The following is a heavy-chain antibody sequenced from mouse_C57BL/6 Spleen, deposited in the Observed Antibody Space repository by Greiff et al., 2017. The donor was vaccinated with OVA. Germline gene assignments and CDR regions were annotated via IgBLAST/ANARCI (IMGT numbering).Heavy chain of an antibody. CDR3: TRIPYYY. V-gene: IGHV1-15*01. CDR2: LDPETGGT. Sequence: VQLQQSGAELVRPGASVTLSCKASGYTFTDYEMHWVKQTPVHGLEWIGALDPETGGTAYNQKFKGKAILTADKSSSTAYMELRSLTSEDSAVYYCTRIPYYYWGQGTTLTVSS. J-gene: IGHJ2*01. D-gene: IGHD6-5*01. CDR1: GYTFTDYE.